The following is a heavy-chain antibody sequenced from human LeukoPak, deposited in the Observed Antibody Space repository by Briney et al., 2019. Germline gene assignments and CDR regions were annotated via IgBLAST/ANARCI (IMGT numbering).Heavy chain of an antibody. CDR1: GYSFTSYW. CDR2: IYPGDSDT. Sequence: GESLKISCKGSGYSFTSYWIGWVRPMPGKGLEWMGIIYPGDSDTRYSPSFQGQVTISADKSISTAYLQWSSLKASDTAMYYCARQSPDDGYKFDYWGQGTLVTVSS. CDR3: ARQSPDDGYKFDY. V-gene: IGHV5-51*01. J-gene: IGHJ4*02. D-gene: IGHD5-24*01.